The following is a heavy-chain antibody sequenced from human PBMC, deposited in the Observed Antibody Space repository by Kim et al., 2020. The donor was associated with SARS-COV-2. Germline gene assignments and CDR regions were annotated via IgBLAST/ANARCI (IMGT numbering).Heavy chain of an antibody. V-gene: IGHV3-23*01. CDR3: AKGAYSSHSHFLTFDP. J-gene: IGHJ5*02. D-gene: IGHD2-15*01. CDR2: ISANGDRA. Sequence: GGSLRLSCIASGFTFGSYAMTWVRLAPGKGLEWVSDISANGDRADFAASVRGRFSISRDGSKNTLFLQMNSLRVEDTALYFCAKGAYSSHSHFLTFDPWG. CDR1: GFTFGSYA.